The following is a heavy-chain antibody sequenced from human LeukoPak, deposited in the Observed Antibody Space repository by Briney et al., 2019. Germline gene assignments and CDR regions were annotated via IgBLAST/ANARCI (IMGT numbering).Heavy chain of an antibody. CDR2: ISSYNGAT. CDR3: ARGPYCGGDCSSSDSFDI. V-gene: IGHV1-18*01. Sequence: ASMKASCKASGYTFINYGVSWVRQAPGQGLERMGWISSYNGATNYAQRFQGRVTMTTDTSTATAYLELRSLRSDDTAVYFCARGPYCGGDCSSSDSFDIWGQGTMVTVSS. J-gene: IGHJ3*02. D-gene: IGHD2-21*02. CDR1: GYTFINYG.